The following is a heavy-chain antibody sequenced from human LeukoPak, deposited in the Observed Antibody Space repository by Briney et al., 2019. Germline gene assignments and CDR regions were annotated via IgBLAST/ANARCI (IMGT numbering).Heavy chain of an antibody. V-gene: IGHV3-74*01. CDR3: AGAPDFILMYGFDY. J-gene: IGHJ4*02. Sequence: GGSLRLSCAASGFTFNTYWMHWVRQAPGKGLVWVSRINSDGSTTNYADSVKGRFTISRDNAKNTVYLQMDSLAAEDTAFYYCAGAPDFILMYGFDYWGQGALVTVSS. CDR2: INSDGSTT. CDR1: GFTFNTYW. D-gene: IGHD2-15*01.